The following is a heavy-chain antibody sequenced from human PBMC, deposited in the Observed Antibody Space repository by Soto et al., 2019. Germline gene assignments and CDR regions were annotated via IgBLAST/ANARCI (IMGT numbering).Heavy chain of an antibody. CDR2: INPKTGTT. CDR3: ARVREVRYYYEASGY. Sequence: ASVKVSCKASGYTFTNYYIHWVRQAPGQGLEWVGLINPKTGTTNDAPKFQGRVTMTSDTSTSTAYMELSSLRSEDTAVFYCARVREVRYYYEASGYWGR. V-gene: IGHV1-2*06. CDR1: GYTFTNYY. J-gene: IGHJ2*01. D-gene: IGHD3-22*01.